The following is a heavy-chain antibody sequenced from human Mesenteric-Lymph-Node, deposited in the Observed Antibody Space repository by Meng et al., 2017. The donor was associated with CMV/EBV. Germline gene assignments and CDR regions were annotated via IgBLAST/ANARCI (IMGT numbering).Heavy chain of an antibody. CDR2: IYYSGST. Sequence: SETLPLTCTVSGGSISSYYWSWIRQPPGKGLEWIGYIYYSGSTNYNPSLKSRVTISVDTSKNQFSLKLSSVTAADTAVYYCARDSRVSIFGVVILNWFDPWGQGTLVTVSS. V-gene: IGHV4-59*12. CDR3: ARDSRVSIFGVVILNWFDP. CDR1: GGSISSYY. D-gene: IGHD3-3*01. J-gene: IGHJ5*02.